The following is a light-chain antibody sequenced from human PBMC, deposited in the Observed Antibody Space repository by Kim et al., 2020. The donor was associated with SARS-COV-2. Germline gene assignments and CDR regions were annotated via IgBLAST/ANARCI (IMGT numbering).Light chain of an antibody. Sequence: GQSVTMSCTGTRSDVGGYNYVSWYQQHPGKAPKLMVYAVSKRPSGVPNRFSGSKSGNTASLTISGLQAEDEADYYCTSYTSSITWVFGGGTQLTVL. V-gene: IGLV2-14*04. CDR2: AVS. CDR3: TSYTSSITWV. CDR1: RSDVGGYNY. J-gene: IGLJ3*02.